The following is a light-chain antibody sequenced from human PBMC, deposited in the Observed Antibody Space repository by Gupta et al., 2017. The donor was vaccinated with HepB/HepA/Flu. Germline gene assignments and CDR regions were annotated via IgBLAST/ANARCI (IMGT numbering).Light chain of an antibody. J-gene: IGKJ5*01. V-gene: IGKV3-11*01. CDR2: DAS. CDR3: QQRSNWPPIT. Sequence: EIVLTQSPATLSLSPGERATLSCRASQSVRSFLAWYQQKPGQAPRLLIYDASNRATGIPARFSGRGSGTDFTLTISSLEPEDFAVYYCQQRSNWPPITVGQGTRLEIK. CDR1: QSVRSF.